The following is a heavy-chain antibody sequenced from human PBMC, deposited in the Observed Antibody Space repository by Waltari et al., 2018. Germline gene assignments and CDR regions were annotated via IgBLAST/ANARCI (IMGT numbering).Heavy chain of an antibody. D-gene: IGHD2-8*02. CDR3: ARVGSCIGGVCSNN. V-gene: IGHV3-53*02. CDR1: GFTVSSDY. Sequence: EVQLVETGGNLIQPGGSLRLSCAASGFTVSSDYMSWVRQAPGNGLGCVSVIDRGGATYYGDSVKGRFTISRDNSKNTLYLQMNSLRAEDTAVYYCARVGSCIGGVCSNNWGQGTLVTVSS. J-gene: IGHJ4*02. CDR2: IDRGGAT.